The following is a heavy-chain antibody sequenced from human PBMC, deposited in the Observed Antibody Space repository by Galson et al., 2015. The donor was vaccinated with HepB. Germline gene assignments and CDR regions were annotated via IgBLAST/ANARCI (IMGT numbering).Heavy chain of an antibody. J-gene: IGHJ5*02. V-gene: IGHV3-74*01. CDR1: GFTFSSYW. CDR2: INSDGSST. CDR3: ARPALTTVTTGWFDP. Sequence: SLRLSCAASGFTFSSYWMHWVRQAPGKGLVWVSRINSDGSSTSYADSVKGRFTISRDNAKNSLYLQMNSLRAEDTAVYYCARPALTTVTTGWFDPWGQGTLVTVSS. D-gene: IGHD4-11*01.